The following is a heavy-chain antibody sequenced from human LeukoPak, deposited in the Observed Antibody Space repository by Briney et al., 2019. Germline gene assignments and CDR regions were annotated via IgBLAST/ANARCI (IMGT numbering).Heavy chain of an antibody. CDR2: INHSGST. D-gene: IGHD6-13*01. Sequence: SETLSLTCAVYGGSFSGYYWSWIRQPPGKGLKWIGEINHSGSTNYNPSLKSRVTISVDTSKNQFSLKLSSVTAADTAVYYCARGGIAAALRTFYYFDYWGQGTLVTVSS. CDR1: GGSFSGYY. CDR3: ARGGIAAALRTFYYFDY. V-gene: IGHV4-34*01. J-gene: IGHJ4*02.